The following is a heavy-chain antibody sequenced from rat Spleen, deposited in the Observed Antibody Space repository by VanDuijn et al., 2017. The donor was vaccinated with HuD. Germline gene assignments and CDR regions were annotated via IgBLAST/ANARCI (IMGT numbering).Heavy chain of an antibody. Sequence: EVHLVESNGGLVQPGRSLKLSCVASGFTFSDYYMAWVRQAPTKGLEWVATINYDGRNIYYRDSVKGRFSIYRDNARNTLYLQMDSLRSEDTATYYCARHTYYGYYFDYWGQGVMVTVSS. V-gene: IGHV5-29*01. CDR1: GFTFSDYY. CDR3: ARHTYYGYYFDY. J-gene: IGHJ2*01. CDR2: INYDGRNI. D-gene: IGHD1-9*01.